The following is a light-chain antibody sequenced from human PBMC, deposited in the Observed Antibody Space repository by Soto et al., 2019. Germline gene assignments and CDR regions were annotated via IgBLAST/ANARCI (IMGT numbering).Light chain of an antibody. J-gene: IGKJ1*01. Sequence: DIVMTQSPLSLPVTPGEPASISCRSSQSLLHSNGFTYLDWYLQKLGQSPQLLIYLGSNRASGVPDRFSGSGSGTDFTLRISRVEAEDVGVYYCMQALQTPRTFGHGTKVEIK. CDR2: LGS. V-gene: IGKV2-28*01. CDR1: QSLLHSNGFTY. CDR3: MQALQTPRT.